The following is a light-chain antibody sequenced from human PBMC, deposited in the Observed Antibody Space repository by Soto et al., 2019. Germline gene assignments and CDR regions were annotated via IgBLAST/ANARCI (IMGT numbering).Light chain of an antibody. Sequence: EIVLTQSPDTLSLSPGERATLSCRASQRFSSFFLAWYQQKPGQAPRLLIYSASSRPTGIPDRFTGSGSGTDFTLTISRLEPEDSAVYYCHQYGRSPPWTFGQGTKVDI. J-gene: IGKJ1*01. CDR2: SAS. CDR3: HQYGRSPPWT. CDR1: QRFSSFF. V-gene: IGKV3-20*01.